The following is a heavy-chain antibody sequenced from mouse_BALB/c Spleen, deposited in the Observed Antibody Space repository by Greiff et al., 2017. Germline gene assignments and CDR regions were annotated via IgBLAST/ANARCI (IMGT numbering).Heavy chain of an antibody. CDR3: ARHRAY. CDR1: GFTFSSYA. V-gene: IGHV5-9-3*01. J-gene: IGHJ3*01. Sequence: EVMLVESGGGLVKPGGSLKLSCAASGFTFSSYAMSWVRQTPEKRLEWVATISSGGSYTYYPDSVKGRFTISRDNAKNTLYLQMSSLRSEDTAMYYCARHRAYWGQGTLVTVSA. CDR2: ISSGGSYT.